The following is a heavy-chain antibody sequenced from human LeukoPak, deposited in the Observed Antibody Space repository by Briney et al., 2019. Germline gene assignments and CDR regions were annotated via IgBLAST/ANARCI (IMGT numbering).Heavy chain of an antibody. Sequence: SETLSLTCTVSGGSISSYYWSWIRQPPGKGLEWIGYIYYSGSTNYNPSLKSRVTISVDTSKNQFSLKLSSVTAADTAVYYCARVGAMATFGYWGQGTLVTVPS. CDR2: IYYSGST. CDR3: ARVGAMATFGY. J-gene: IGHJ4*02. V-gene: IGHV4-59*01. D-gene: IGHD5-18*01. CDR1: GGSISSYY.